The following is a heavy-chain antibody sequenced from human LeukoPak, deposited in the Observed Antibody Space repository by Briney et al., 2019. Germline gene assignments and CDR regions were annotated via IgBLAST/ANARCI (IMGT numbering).Heavy chain of an antibody. V-gene: IGHV1-69*04. J-gene: IGHJ3*01. Sequence: ASVKVSCKASGGTFSSYAISWVRQAPGQGLEWMGRIIPILGIANYAQKFQGRVTITADKSTSTAYMELSSLRSEDTAVYYCASAVPLGYFDWLLLETAFDVWGQGTMVTVSS. D-gene: IGHD3-9*01. CDR3: ASAVPLGYFDWLLLETAFDV. CDR2: IIPILGIA. CDR1: GGTFSSYA.